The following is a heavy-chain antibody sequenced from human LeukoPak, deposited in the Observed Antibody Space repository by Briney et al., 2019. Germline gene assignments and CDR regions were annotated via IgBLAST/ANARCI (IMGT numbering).Heavy chain of an antibody. V-gene: IGHV1-69*13. CDR1: GYTFTSYY. J-gene: IGHJ4*02. Sequence: ASVKVSCKASGYTFTSYYMHWVRQAPGQGLEWMGGIIPIFGTANYAQKFQGRVTITADESTSTAYMELSSLRSEDTAVYYCASDDYWGQGTLVTVSS. CDR2: IIPIFGTA. CDR3: ASDDY.